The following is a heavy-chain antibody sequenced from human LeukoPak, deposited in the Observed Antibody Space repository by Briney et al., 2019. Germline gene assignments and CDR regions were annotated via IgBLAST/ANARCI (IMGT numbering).Heavy chain of an antibody. CDR2: HYWNNDK. CDR1: GFSLSTTGVA. V-gene: IGHV2-5*01. D-gene: IGHD3-10*01. Sequence: SGPTLVNPTQTLTLTCTFSGFSLSTTGVAVGWIRQPPGKALEWLAVHYWNNDKNYSPSLKSRLTVTKDSSKNQVVLIMTNMDPEDTATYYCAHKGRGSGSFNMWGQGTLVTVSS. CDR3: AHKGRGSGSFNM. J-gene: IGHJ4*02.